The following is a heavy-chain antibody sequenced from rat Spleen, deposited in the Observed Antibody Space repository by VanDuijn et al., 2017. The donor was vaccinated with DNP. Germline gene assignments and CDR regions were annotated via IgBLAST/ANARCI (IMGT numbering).Heavy chain of an antibody. J-gene: IGHJ2*01. Sequence: EVQLVESGGGLVQPGRSMKLFCAASGFSFSNSDMAWVRQTPTKGLEWVASITASGSSTHFRDSVKGRFTISRNNEKSTLYLEMDSLRSEDTATYYCARQFDYWGQGVMVTVSS. CDR2: ITASGSST. CDR1: GFSFSNSD. V-gene: IGHV5-25*01. CDR3: ARQFDY.